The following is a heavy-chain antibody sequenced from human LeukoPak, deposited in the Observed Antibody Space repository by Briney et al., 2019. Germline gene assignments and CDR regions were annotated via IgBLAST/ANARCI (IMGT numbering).Heavy chain of an antibody. CDR3: ARGRLPSDY. Sequence: SETLSLTCPVSGGSISSYYWSWIRQPPGKGLEWIGYIYYSGSTNYNPSLKSRATISIDTPKNQFSLKLSSVTAADTAVYYCARGRLPSDYWGQGTLVTVSS. J-gene: IGHJ4*02. CDR2: IYYSGST. CDR1: GGSISSYY. V-gene: IGHV4-59*08. D-gene: IGHD6-25*01.